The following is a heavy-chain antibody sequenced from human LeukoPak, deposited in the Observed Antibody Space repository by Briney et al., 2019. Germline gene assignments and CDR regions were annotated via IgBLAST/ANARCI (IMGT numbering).Heavy chain of an antibody. CDR2: INPNSGGT. Sequence: ASVKVSWKASGYTFTGCYMHWVRQAAGQGLEWKGWINPNSGGTNYAQKFQGRVTMTRDTSISTAYMELSRLRSDDTAVYYCARSSASGFLGKAGAFDIWGQGTMVTVSS. CDR1: GYTFTGCY. CDR3: ARSSASGFLGKAGAFDI. J-gene: IGHJ3*02. V-gene: IGHV1-2*02. D-gene: IGHD2/OR15-2a*01.